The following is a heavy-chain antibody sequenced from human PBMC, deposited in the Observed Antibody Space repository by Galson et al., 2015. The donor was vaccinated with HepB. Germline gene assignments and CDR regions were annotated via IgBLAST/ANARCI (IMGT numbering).Heavy chain of an antibody. CDR3: AVSTVTTNYFDY. CDR1: GGTFSSYG. Sequence: SVKVSCKASGGTFSSYGISWVRQAPGQGLEWMGGIILIFGTANYAQKFQGRVTITAAASTSTAYMELSSLRPEDTAVYYCAVSTVTTNYFDYWGRGTLVTVSS. D-gene: IGHD4-17*01. V-gene: IGHV1-69*13. J-gene: IGHJ4*02. CDR2: IILIFGTA.